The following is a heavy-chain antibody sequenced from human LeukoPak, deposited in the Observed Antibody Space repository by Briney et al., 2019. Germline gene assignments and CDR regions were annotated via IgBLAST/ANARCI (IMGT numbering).Heavy chain of an antibody. CDR3: ARGPYDYVWGSYRYHPFDY. V-gene: IGHV4-34*01. D-gene: IGHD3-16*02. Sequence: TSETLSLTCAVYGGSFSGYYWSWIRRPPGKGLEWIGEINHSGSTNYNPSLKSRVTISVDTSKNQFSLKLSSVTAADTAVYYCARGPYDYVWGSYRYHPFDYWGQGTLVTVSS. CDR1: GGSFSGYY. J-gene: IGHJ4*02. CDR2: INHSGST.